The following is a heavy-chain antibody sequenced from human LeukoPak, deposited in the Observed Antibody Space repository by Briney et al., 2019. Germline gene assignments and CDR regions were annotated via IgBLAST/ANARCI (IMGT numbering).Heavy chain of an antibody. CDR1: GYTFTVYY. J-gene: IGHJ4*02. V-gene: IGHV1-2*02. CDR2: INLNSGGT. D-gene: IGHD6-13*01. Sequence: ASVKVSCKASGYTFTVYYMHWGRQAPGQGLGWMGWINLNSGGTNYAQKFQGRVTMTRDTSISTAYMELSRLRSDDTAVYYCARGYSSSWYEYWGQGTLVTVSS. CDR3: ARGYSSSWYEY.